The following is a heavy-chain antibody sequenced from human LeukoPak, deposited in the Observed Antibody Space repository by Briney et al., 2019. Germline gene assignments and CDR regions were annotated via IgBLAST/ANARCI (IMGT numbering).Heavy chain of an antibody. D-gene: IGHD2-21*02. CDR1: GFTFSTNW. CDR2: INQDASEI. J-gene: IGHJ4*02. CDR3: ATDRDNSDWQKRFDS. V-gene: IGHV3-7*01. Sequence: GGSLRLFCAASGFTFSTNWMNWYRQAPGKGLEWVGNINQDASEINYVDSVRGRFTISRDNAKNSLHLQMNSLRAEDTAVYYCATDRDNSDWQKRFDSWGQGTLVTVSS.